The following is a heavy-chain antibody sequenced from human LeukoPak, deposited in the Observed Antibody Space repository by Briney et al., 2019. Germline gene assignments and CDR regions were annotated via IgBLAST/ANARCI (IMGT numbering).Heavy chain of an antibody. V-gene: IGHV1-2*04. Sequence: ASVKVSCKASGYTFTGYYMHWVRQALGQGLEWMGWINPNSGGTNYAQKFQGWVTMTRDTSISTAYMELSRLRSDDTAVYYCARELKQQLVRSNSNAFDIWGQGTMVTVSS. CDR2: INPNSGGT. CDR3: ARELKQQLVRSNSNAFDI. D-gene: IGHD6-13*01. J-gene: IGHJ3*02. CDR1: GYTFTGYY.